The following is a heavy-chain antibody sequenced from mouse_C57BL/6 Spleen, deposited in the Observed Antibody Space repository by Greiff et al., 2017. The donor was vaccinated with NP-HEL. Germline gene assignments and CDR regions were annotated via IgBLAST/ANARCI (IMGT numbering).Heavy chain of an antibody. CDR3: ARDQDYYGSRSWFAY. CDR2: ISDGGSYT. Sequence: EVKVVDSGGGLVKPGGSLKLSCAASGFTFSSYAMSWVRQTPEKRLEWVATISDGGSYTYYPDNVKGRFTISRDNAKNNLYLQMSHLKSEDTAMYYCARDQDYYGSRSWFAYWGQGTLVTVSA. J-gene: IGHJ3*01. V-gene: IGHV5-4*01. D-gene: IGHD1-1*01. CDR1: GFTFSSYA.